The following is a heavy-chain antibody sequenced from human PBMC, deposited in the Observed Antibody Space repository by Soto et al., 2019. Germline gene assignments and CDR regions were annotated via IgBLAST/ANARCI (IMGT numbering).Heavy chain of an antibody. CDR1: GYSFTSYW. J-gene: IGHJ3*02. CDR2: IDPSDSYT. Sequence: GESLKISCKGSGYSFTSYWISWVRQMPGKGLEWMGRIDPSDSYTNYGPSFQGHVTISADKSISTAYLQWSSLKASDTAMYYCARQAHDAFDIWGQGTMVTVSS. V-gene: IGHV5-10-1*01. CDR3: ARQAHDAFDI.